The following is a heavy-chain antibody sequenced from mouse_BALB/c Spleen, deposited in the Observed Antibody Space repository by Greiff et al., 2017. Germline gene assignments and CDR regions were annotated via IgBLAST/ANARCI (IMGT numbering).Heavy chain of an antibody. D-gene: IGHD2-4*01. Sequence: VKLVEPGGGLVKPGGPLKLPCAAPGFTFSDYYRSWVRQTPEKRLEWLATISDGGSYTYYPDSVKGRFTISIDNAKNNLYRQMSSLKSEDTAMYYCAREGNYDCNEDGDYWGQGTSVTVSS. J-gene: IGHJ4*01. V-gene: IGHV5-4*02. CDR1: GFTFSDYY. CDR3: AREGNYDCNEDGDY. CDR2: ISDGGSYT.